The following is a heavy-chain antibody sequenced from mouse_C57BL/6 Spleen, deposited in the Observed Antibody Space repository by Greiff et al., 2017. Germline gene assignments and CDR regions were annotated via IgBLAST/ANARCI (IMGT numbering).Heavy chain of an antibody. CDR1: GYTFTDYY. CDR2: INPNNGGT. V-gene: IGHV1-26*01. Sequence: EVKLQQSGPELVKPGASVKISCKASGYTFTDYYMNWVKQSHGKSLEWIGDINPNNGGTSYNQKFKGKATLTVDKSSSTAYMELRSLTSEDSAVYYCARGITTVVPSWFAYWGQGTLVTVSA. J-gene: IGHJ3*01. D-gene: IGHD1-1*01. CDR3: ARGITTVVPSWFAY.